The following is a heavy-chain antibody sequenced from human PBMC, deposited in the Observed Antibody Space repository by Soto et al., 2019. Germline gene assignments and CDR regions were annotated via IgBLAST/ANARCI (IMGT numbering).Heavy chain of an antibody. V-gene: IGHV4-31*03. D-gene: IGHD3-10*01. J-gene: IGHJ4*02. CDR1: GGSISGGGYY. Sequence: QVQLQESGPGLVKPSQTLSLTCTVSGGSISGGGYYWSWIRQHPGKGLEWIGYIYYSGSTYYNPYLKSRVTISVDTSKNQFSLKLNSVTAADTAVYYCARGITMVRGVGLFYFDYWGQGTLVTVSS. CDR2: IYYSGST. CDR3: ARGITMVRGVGLFYFDY.